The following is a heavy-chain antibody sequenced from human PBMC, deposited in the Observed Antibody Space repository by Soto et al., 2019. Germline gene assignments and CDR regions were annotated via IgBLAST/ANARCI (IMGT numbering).Heavy chain of an antibody. J-gene: IGHJ3*02. D-gene: IGHD1-26*01. CDR1: GFTFSSYS. CDR2: ISSSSSTI. CDR3: ARDRQWVPPGAWSAFDI. Sequence: GGSLRLSCAASGFTFSSYSMNWVRQAPGKGLEWVSYISSSSSTIYYADSVKGRFTISRDNAKNSLYLQMNSLRAEDTAVYYCARDRQWVPPGAWSAFDIWGQGTMVTVSS. V-gene: IGHV3-48*01.